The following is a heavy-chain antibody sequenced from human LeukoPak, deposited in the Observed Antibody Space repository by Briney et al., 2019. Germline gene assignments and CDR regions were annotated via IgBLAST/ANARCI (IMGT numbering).Heavy chain of an antibody. J-gene: IGHJ5*02. V-gene: IGHV6-1*01. Sequence: SQTLSLTCAISGDSVSSNSAAWNWLRQSPSRGLEWLGRTYYRSKWYNDYAVSVKSRIIINSDTSKNQFSLQLNSVTPEDTAVYYCAMAVAGRSCFDPWGQGTLVTVSS. CDR1: GDSVSSNSAA. CDR2: TYYRSKWYN. D-gene: IGHD6-19*01. CDR3: AMAVAGRSCFDP.